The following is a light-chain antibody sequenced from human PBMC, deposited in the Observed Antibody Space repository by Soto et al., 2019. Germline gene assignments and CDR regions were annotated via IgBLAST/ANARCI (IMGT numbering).Light chain of an antibody. J-gene: IGLJ2*01. CDR1: SSNIGNNY. Sequence: QSVLTQPPSVSAAPGQKVTISCSGSSSNIGNNYVSWYQQLPGTAPKLLIYDNNKRPSGIPDRFSGSKSVTSATLGITGLETGDEADYYCGTWASSLGAVVFGGGTKLTVL. V-gene: IGLV1-51*01. CDR3: GTWASSLGAVV. CDR2: DNN.